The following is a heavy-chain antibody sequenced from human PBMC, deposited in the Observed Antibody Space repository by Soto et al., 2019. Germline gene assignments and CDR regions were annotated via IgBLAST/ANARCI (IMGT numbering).Heavy chain of an antibody. J-gene: IGHJ5*02. Sequence: EVQLVESGGGLVQPGGSLRLSCAASGFTFSSYDMHWVRQATGKGLEWVSAIGTAGDTYYPGSVKGRFTISRENAKNSLYLQMNSVRAGDTAVYYCARGGGSVATPWFDPWGQGTLVTVSS. CDR2: IGTAGDT. V-gene: IGHV3-13*04. CDR3: ARGGGSVATPWFDP. D-gene: IGHD5-12*01. CDR1: GFTFSSYD.